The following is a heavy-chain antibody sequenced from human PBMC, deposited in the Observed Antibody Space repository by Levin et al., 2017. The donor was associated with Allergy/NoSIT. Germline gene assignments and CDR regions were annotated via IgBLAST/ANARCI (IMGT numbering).Heavy chain of an antibody. D-gene: IGHD2-21*02. V-gene: IGHV3-15*01. J-gene: IGHJ4*02. Sequence: GESLKISCAASGFTFSNAWMSWVRQAPGKGLEWVGRIKSKTDGGTTDYAAPVKGRFTISRDDSKNTLYLQMNSLKTEDTAVYYCTTQPIAYCGGDCYPGWGQGTLVTVSS. CDR1: GFTFSNAW. CDR3: TTQPIAYCGGDCYPG. CDR2: IKSKTDGGTT.